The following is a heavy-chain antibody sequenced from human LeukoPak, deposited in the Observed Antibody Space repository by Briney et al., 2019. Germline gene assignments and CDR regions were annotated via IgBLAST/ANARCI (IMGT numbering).Heavy chain of an antibody. J-gene: IGHJ5*02. CDR2: ISSSSSYI. CDR1: GFTFSGYS. D-gene: IGHD2-2*01. V-gene: IGHV3-21*01. CDR3: ARGPGCSSTSCPVS. Sequence: PGGSLRLSCAASGFTFSGYSMNWVRQAPGKGLEWVSSISSSSSYIYYADSVKGRFTISRDNAKNSLYLQMNSLRAEDTAVYYCARGPGCSSTSCPVSWGQGTPVTVSS.